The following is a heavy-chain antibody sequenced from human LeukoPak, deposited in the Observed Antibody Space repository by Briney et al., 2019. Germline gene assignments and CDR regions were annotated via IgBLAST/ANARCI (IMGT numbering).Heavy chain of an antibody. J-gene: IGHJ5*02. V-gene: IGHV3-48*04. CDR1: GFTFSSYS. Sequence: GGSLRLSCAASGFTFSSYSMNWVRQAPGKGLEWVSYISSSSSTIYYADSVKGRFTISRDNAKNSLYLQMNSLRAEDTAVYYCARVVSMGKVGASLRWFDPWGQGTLVTVSS. D-gene: IGHD1-26*01. CDR3: ARVVSMGKVGASLRWFDP. CDR2: ISSSSSTI.